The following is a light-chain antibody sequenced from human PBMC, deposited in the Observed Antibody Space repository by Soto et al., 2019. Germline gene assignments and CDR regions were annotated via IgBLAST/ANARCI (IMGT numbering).Light chain of an antibody. V-gene: IGLV2-14*01. J-gene: IGLJ1*01. CDR3: DSYTSSSNPLYV. CDR2: DVS. CDR1: SSDVGGYNY. Sequence: QSVLTQPASVSGSPGQSITISCTGTSSDVGGYNYVSWYQQHPGKAPKLMIYDVSNRPSGVSNRFSGSKSGNTASLTISGHQAEDEADYYCDSYTSSSNPLYVFGTGTKVTVL.